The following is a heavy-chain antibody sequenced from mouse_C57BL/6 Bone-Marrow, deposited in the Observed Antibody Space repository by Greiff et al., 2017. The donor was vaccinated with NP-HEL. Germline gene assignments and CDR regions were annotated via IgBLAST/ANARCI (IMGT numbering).Heavy chain of an antibody. D-gene: IGHD1-1*01. Sequence: VKLMESGPGLVAPSQCLSISCTVSGFSFTSYGVDWVRQPPGKGLEWLGVIWGGGSTNYNTALMSRLSTSKDNSKSQVFLKMNSLQTDNTAMYYGAKHYYGSSYYAMDCWYRGNSVTVTA. V-gene: IGHV2-9*01. J-gene: IGHJ4*01. CDR1: GFSFTSYG. CDR3: AKHYYGSSYYAMDC. CDR2: IWGGGST.